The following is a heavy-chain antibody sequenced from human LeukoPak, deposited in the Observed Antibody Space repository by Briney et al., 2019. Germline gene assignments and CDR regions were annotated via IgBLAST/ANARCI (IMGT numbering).Heavy chain of an antibody. CDR3: ARDDDSSGYDY. CDR1: GGSISSYY. CDR2: IYTSGST. D-gene: IGHD3-22*01. J-gene: IGHJ4*02. V-gene: IGHV4-4*07. Sequence: SETLSLTCTVSGGSISSYYWSWIRQLAGKGLEWIGRIYTSGSTNYNPSLKSRVTISVDKSKNQFSLKLSSVTAADTAVYYCARDDDSSGYDYWGQGTLVTVSS.